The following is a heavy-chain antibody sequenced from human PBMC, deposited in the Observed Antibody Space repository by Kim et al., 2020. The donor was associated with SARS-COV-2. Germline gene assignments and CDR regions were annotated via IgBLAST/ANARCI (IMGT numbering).Heavy chain of an antibody. Sequence: GGSLRLSCAASKFTFSDYYMSWIRQAPGKGLEWVSYISSSSGYTNYADSVKGRFTISRDNAKNSLYLQMNSLRTEDMAVYYCATYSSSSSSQYWGQGTLVTVSS. D-gene: IGHD6-6*01. J-gene: IGHJ1*01. CDR1: KFTFSDYY. CDR2: ISSSSGYT. CDR3: ATYSSSSSSQY. V-gene: IGHV3-11*03.